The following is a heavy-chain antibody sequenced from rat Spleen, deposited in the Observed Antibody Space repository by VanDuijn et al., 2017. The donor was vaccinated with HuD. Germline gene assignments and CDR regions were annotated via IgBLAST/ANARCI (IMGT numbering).Heavy chain of an antibody. D-gene: IGHD1-9*01. CDR2: ISYGDSSGHSST. CDR1: GFTFSHYG. J-gene: IGHJ2*01. V-gene: IGHV5-29*01. Sequence: EVQLVESGGGLVQPGRALKPPCAASGFTFSHYGMAWVRQAPTKGLEWVGTISYGDSSGHSSTYYRDSVKGRFTISRDNAKSSLHMQMDSLRSEDTANYYCARHGYKSYFDYWGQGVMVTVSS. CDR3: ARHGYKSYFDY.